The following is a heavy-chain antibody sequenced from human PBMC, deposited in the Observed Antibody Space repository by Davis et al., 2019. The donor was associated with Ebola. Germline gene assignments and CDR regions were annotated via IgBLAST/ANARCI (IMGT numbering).Heavy chain of an antibody. V-gene: IGHV4-59*12. CDR2: IYYSGST. D-gene: IGHD2-2*01. Sequence: PSETLSLTCTVSGGSISSYYWSWIRQPPGKGLEWIGYIYYSGSTNYNPSLKSRVTISVDTSKNQFSLKLSSVTAADTAVYYCARDRGYCSSTSCSPGAFDIWGQGTMVTVSS. CDR1: GGSISSYY. CDR3: ARDRGYCSSTSCSPGAFDI. J-gene: IGHJ3*02.